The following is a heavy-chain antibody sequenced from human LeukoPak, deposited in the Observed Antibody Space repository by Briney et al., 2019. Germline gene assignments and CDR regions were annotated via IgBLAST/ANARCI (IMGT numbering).Heavy chain of an antibody. V-gene: IGHV4-59*01. J-gene: IGHJ5*02. CDR3: ARVFRGAVTANWFDL. CDR1: GGSINGNY. D-gene: IGHD2-21*02. CDR2: IYDEGTT. Sequence: SETLSLTYSVSGGSINGNYWTWIRQPPGKGLELIGNIYDEGTTNYNPYLESRLTMSIHTSASHFPLTLRSVPAADTAVYYCARVFRGAVTANWFDLWGQGTLLSVSS.